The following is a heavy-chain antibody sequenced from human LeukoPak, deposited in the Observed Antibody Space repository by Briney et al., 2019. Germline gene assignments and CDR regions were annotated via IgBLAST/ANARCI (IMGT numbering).Heavy chain of an antibody. V-gene: IGHV4-59*01. CDR3: ARLSGYSSGHYYSDY. CDR1: GGSISSDY. Sequence: TSETLSLTCTVSGGSISSDYWSWIRQPPGKGLEWIGYIYYRGSTNYNPSLKSRVTISVDTSKSQFSLKLSSVTAADTAVYYCARLSGYSSGHYYSDYWGQGTLVTVSS. CDR2: IYYRGST. D-gene: IGHD3-22*01. J-gene: IGHJ4*02.